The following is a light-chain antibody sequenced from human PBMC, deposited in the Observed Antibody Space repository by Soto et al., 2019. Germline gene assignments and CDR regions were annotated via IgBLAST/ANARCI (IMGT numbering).Light chain of an antibody. CDR1: QSVSSSY. J-gene: IGKJ4*01. CDR3: QQYCSSPPIT. CDR2: GAS. Sequence: EIVLTQSPGTLSLSPGERATLSCRASQSVSSSYLAWYQQKPGQAPRLLIYGASSRATGIPDRFSGSGSGTDFTLTISRPEPEDFAMYYCQQYCSSPPITFGGGTKVDIK. V-gene: IGKV3-20*01.